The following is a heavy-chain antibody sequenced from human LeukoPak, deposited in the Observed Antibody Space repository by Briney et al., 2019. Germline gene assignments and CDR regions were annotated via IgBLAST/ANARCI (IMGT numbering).Heavy chain of an antibody. J-gene: IGHJ4*02. CDR1: GFTFSSYA. V-gene: IGHV3-23*01. Sequence: GGSLRLSCAASGFTFSSYAMSWVRQAPGKGLEWVSAISGSGGSTYYADSVKGRFTISRDNAKNSLYLQMNSLRAEDTAVYYCARDWYYFDYWGQGTLVTVSS. CDR3: ARDWYYFDY. CDR2: ISGSGGST.